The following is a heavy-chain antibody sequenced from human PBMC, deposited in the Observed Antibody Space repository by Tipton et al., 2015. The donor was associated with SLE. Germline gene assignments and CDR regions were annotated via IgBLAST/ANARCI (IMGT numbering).Heavy chain of an antibody. CDR2: ISSYNGYT. J-gene: IGHJ5*01. Sequence: QLVQSGAEVKKPGSSVKVSCKASGGTFSNYAISWVRQAPGQGLEWMGWISSYNGYTNYAQKLQGRVTMTTDTSTSTAYMELRSLTSDDTAVYYCASARGATKFDSWGQGTLVTVSS. V-gene: IGHV1-18*01. CDR3: ASARGATKFDS. CDR1: GGTFSNYA. D-gene: IGHD4/OR15-4a*01.